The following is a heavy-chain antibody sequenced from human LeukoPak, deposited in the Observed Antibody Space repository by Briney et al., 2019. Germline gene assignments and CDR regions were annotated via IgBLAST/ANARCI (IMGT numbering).Heavy chain of an antibody. CDR2: IGTAGDT. D-gene: IGHD6-13*01. Sequence: GGSLRLSCAASGFTFSSYDMHWVRQATGKGLEWVSAIGTAGDTYYPGSVKGRFTISRENAKNSLYLQMNSLRAGDTAVYYCARAAPGQQLVGDYGYSYGMDVWGQGTTVTVSS. V-gene: IGHV3-13*04. CDR3: ARAAPGQQLVGDYGYSYGMDV. J-gene: IGHJ6*02. CDR1: GFTFSSYD.